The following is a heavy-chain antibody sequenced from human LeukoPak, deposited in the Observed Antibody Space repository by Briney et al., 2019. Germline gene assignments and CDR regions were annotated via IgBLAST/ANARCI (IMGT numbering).Heavy chain of an antibody. CDR3: ARDPGYLQPDY. Sequence: ASVKVSCKASGYSFTTYWMHWVRQAPGQGLEWMGCMNPDSGVTGYAQTFQGRVTMTRDTSINTAYMHLSSLRPDDTAVYFCARDPGYLQPDYWGQGTLVTVPS. CDR1: GYSFTTYW. J-gene: IGHJ4*02. CDR2: MNPDSGVT. D-gene: IGHD1-1*01. V-gene: IGHV1-2*02.